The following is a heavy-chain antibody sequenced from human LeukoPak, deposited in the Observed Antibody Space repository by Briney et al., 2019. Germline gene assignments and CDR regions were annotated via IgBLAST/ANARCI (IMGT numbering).Heavy chain of an antibody. V-gene: IGHV4-61*01. D-gene: IGHD3-10*01. CDR1: GGSVSSGSYY. CDR2: IYYSGST. J-gene: IGHJ5*02. Sequence: SETLSLTCTVSGGSVSSGSYYWSCIRQPPGKGLEWIGYIYYSGSTNYNPSLKSRVTISVDTSKNQFSLKLSSVTAADTAVYYCARSDYYGSGSLPFDPWGQGTLVTVSS. CDR3: ARSDYYGSGSLPFDP.